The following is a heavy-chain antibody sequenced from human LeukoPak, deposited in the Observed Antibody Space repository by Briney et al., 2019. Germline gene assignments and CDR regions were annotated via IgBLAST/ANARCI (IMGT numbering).Heavy chain of an antibody. CDR1: GYAFTTYW. J-gene: IGHJ5*02. CDR2: IYPGDSDT. V-gene: IGHV5-51*01. CDR3: ARTLPNWFVP. Sequence: GQSLKISCKASGYAFTTYWIGWMRQMPGKGLEWMGIIYPGDSDTRYSPSFQGQVTISADKSISTAYLQWSSLKASDTAVYYCARTLPNWFVPWGQGTLVTVSS.